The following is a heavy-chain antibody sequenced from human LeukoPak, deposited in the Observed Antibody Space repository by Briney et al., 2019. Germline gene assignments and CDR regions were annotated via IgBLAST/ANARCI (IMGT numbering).Heavy chain of an antibody. J-gene: IGHJ4*02. V-gene: IGHV4-31*03. CDR2: IYYSGST. CDR1: GGSISSGGYY. CDR3: ASGGEDSFDY. D-gene: IGHD3-16*01. Sequence: SQTLSLTCTVSGGSISSGGYYWSWLRQHPGTGLEWIGYIYYSGSTNYNPSLKSRVTISVDTSKNQFSLKLSSVTAADTAVYYCASGGEDSFDYWGQGTLVTVSS.